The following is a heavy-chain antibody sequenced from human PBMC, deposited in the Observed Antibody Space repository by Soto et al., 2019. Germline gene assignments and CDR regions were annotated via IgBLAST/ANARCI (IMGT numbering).Heavy chain of an antibody. D-gene: IGHD6-13*01. CDR1: GGTFSSYA. CDR3: ARSIAAAGTKLHYYYYYGIDV. CDR2: IIPIFGTA. V-gene: IGHV1-69*12. J-gene: IGHJ6*02. Sequence: QVQLVQSGAEVKKPGSSVKVSCKASGGTFSSYAISWVRQAPGQGLEWMGGIIPIFGTANYAQKFQGRVTITADESTSTAYMELSSLRSEDTAVYYCARSIAAAGTKLHYYYYYGIDVWGQGTTVTVSS.